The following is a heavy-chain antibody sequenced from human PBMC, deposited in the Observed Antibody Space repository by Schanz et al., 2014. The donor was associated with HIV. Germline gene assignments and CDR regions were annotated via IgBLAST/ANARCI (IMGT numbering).Heavy chain of an antibody. CDR3: ARDIKYDDPFQYGMDV. J-gene: IGHJ6*02. CDR1: GGTFINYA. D-gene: IGHD1-1*01. V-gene: IGHV1-69*06. Sequence: QVQLVQSGAEVKKPGSSVKVFCRASGGTFINYAFSWVRQAPGQGLEWMGGITPLFGTSNYAQKFQGRVAITADKSTGTVYMDLGSLTSEDTAVYFCARDIKYDDPFQYGMDVWGQGTTVSVSS. CDR2: ITPLFGTS.